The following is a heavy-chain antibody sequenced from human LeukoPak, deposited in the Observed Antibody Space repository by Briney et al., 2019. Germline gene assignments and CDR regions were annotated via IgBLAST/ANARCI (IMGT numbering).Heavy chain of an antibody. Sequence: GASVKVSCKASGYTFTSYYMHWVRQAPGQGLEWMGIINPSGGSTSYAQKFQGRVTMTRDTSTSTVYMELSSLRSEDTAVYYCARVGSEQQLVQPEYFQHWGQGTLVTVSS. J-gene: IGHJ1*01. CDR1: GYTFTSYY. CDR2: INPSGGST. V-gene: IGHV1-46*01. D-gene: IGHD6-13*01. CDR3: ARVGSEQQLVQPEYFQH.